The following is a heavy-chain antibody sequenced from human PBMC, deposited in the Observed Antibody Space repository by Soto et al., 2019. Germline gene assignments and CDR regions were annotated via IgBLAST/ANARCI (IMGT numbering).Heavy chain of an antibody. V-gene: IGHV4-4*02. CDR1: GGSISSGNW. CDR2: ISHSGST. Sequence: PSETLSLTCAVSGGSISSGNWWSWVRQPPGKGLEWIGEISHSGSTKYNPSLKSRVTISTDKSKKQFSLKLSSVTAADTAMYYWARTLPYTSASPFDYWGQGTLVTVSS. D-gene: IGHD6-6*01. CDR3: ARTLPYTSASPFDY. J-gene: IGHJ4*02.